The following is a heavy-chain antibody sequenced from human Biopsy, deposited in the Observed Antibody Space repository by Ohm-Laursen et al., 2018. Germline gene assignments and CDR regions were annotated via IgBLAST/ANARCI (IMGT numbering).Heavy chain of an antibody. Sequence: LRLSCAASGFTFSAPYMEWVRQAPGKGLDLVGRSRTKANSYTSAYAESVKGRFTIPREESETSMFLQMSGLKTEDTAVYYCARMFARPGACSGGTCYPGNDYWGQGTLVTVSS. J-gene: IGHJ4*02. D-gene: IGHD2-15*01. V-gene: IGHV3-72*01. CDR1: GFTFSAPY. CDR2: SRTKANSYTS. CDR3: ARMFARPGACSGGTCYPGNDY.